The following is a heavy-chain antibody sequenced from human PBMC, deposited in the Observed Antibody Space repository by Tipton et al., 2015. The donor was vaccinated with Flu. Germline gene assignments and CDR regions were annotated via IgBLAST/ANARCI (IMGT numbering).Heavy chain of an antibody. J-gene: IGHJ5*02. Sequence: TLSLTCAVSGDSIRNDYFWGWIRQPPGKGLEWIATIHRSGSTKYNPSLKSRVTISVDTSKNQFYLEMRSVTAADMAVYYCARGYYYDSGSRNWFDPWGQGTLVTVTS. V-gene: IGHV4-38-2*01. CDR3: ARGYYYDSGSRNWFDP. CDR2: IHRSGST. D-gene: IGHD3-10*01. CDR1: GDSIRNDYF.